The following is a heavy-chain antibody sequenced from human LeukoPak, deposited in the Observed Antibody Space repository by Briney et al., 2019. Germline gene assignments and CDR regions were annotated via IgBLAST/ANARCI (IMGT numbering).Heavy chain of an antibody. CDR3: ARRRITMIVPYHFDY. CDR2: MNPNSGNT. Sequence: GASVKVSCKASGYTFTSYDINWVRQATGQGLEWMGWMNPNSGNTGYAQKFQCRVTMTRNTSISTAYMELSSLRSEDTAVYYCARRRITMIVPYHFDYWGQGTLVTVSS. V-gene: IGHV1-8*01. CDR1: GYTFTSYD. J-gene: IGHJ4*02. D-gene: IGHD3-22*01.